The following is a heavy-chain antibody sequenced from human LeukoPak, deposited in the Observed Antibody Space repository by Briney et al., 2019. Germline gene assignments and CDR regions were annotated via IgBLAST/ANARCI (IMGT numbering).Heavy chain of an antibody. J-gene: IGHJ4*02. Sequence: GESLRISCKGSGYTLSSYWIGWVRQMPGKGLEWMGIIYPGDSDTRYSPSLQGQVTISVDTSIGTAYLQWSSLKASDTAIYYCARQNDFRLDYWGQGTLVTVSS. CDR2: IYPGDSDT. CDR3: ARQNDFRLDY. CDR1: GYTLSSYW. V-gene: IGHV5-51*01. D-gene: IGHD3-3*01.